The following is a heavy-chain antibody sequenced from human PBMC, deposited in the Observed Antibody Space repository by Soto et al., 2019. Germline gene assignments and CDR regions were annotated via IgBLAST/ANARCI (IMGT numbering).Heavy chain of an antibody. CDR1: GFTFSSYW. D-gene: IGHD3-22*01. CDR2: INSDGSST. J-gene: IGHJ3*02. V-gene: IGHV3-74*01. CDR3: AREDADYYDSSGYPGAFDI. Sequence: PGGSLRLSCAASGFTFSSYWMHWVRQAPGKGLVWVSRINSDGSSTSYADSVKGRFTISRDNAKNTLYLQMNSLRAEDTAVYYCAREDADYYDSSGYPGAFDIWGQGTMVTVSS.